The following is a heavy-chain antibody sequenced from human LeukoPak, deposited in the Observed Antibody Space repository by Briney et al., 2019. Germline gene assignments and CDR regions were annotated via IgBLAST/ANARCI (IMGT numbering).Heavy chain of an antibody. CDR3: AKRGLGDREAFDI. CDR1: GFTFNTYA. CDR2: NSGSGGST. J-gene: IGHJ3*02. Sequence: GGSLRLSCAASGFTFNTYAMSWVRQAPGKGLEWVSSNSGSGGSTYYADSVEGRFTISRDNSKNTLYLQMNSLRAGDTAVYYCAKRGLGDREAFDIWGQGTMVTVSS. D-gene: IGHD2-21*02. V-gene: IGHV3-23*01.